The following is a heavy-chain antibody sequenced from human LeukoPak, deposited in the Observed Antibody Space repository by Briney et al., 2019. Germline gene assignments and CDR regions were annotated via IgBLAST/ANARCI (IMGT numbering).Heavy chain of an antibody. J-gene: IGHJ4*02. V-gene: IGHV3-21*04. Sequence: PGGSLRLSCAASGFTFSSYSMNWVRRAPGKGLEWVSSISSSSSYIYYADSVKGRFTISRDNAKNSLYLQMNSLRAEDTAVYYCARDPHCGGDCYSDYWGQGTLVTVSS. CDR2: ISSSSSYI. D-gene: IGHD2-21*02. CDR3: ARDPHCGGDCYSDY. CDR1: GFTFSSYS.